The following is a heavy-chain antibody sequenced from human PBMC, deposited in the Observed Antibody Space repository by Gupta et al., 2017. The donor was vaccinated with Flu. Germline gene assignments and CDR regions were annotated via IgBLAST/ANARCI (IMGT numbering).Heavy chain of an antibody. Sequence: QVQLVESCGGVGQPGRSLRRSCAASGLTCTNHAMHWVRQAPGEGLEWVAVIWYDGSNKYYADSVKGRFTISRDNSKNTLYLQINSLRAEDTAVYYCARDTGNDILTGYDCWGQGTLVTVSP. CDR2: IWYDGSNK. V-gene: IGHV3-33*01. CDR1: GLTCTNHA. D-gene: IGHD3-9*01. CDR3: ARDTGNDILTGYDC. J-gene: IGHJ4*02.